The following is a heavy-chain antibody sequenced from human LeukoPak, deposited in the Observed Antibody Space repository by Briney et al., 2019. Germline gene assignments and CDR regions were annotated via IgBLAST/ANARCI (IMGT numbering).Heavy chain of an antibody. J-gene: IGHJ5*02. V-gene: IGHV3-53*05. CDR2: IYSGGST. Sequence: PGGSLRLSCAASGFTVSSNYMSWVRQAPGKGLEWVSVIYSGGSTYYADSVKGRFTISRDNSKNTLYLQMNSLRAEDTAVYYCAREWRRYYYDSSGYYNWFDPWGQGTLVTVSS. D-gene: IGHD3-22*01. CDR1: GFTVSSNY. CDR3: AREWRRYYYDSSGYYNWFDP.